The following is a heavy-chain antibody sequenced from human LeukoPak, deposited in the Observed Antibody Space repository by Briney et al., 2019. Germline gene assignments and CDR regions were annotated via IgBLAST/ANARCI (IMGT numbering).Heavy chain of an antibody. D-gene: IGHD3-10*01. CDR2: IKSQSDGGTT. J-gene: IGHJ4*02. CDR1: GFTFSNAW. Sequence: GGSLRLSCAASGFTFSNAWMSWVRQAPGKGLEWVGHIKSQSDGGTTDYAAPVKGRFTISRDDSENKVYLQMNSLKTEDTAVYFCATHYYGSGSPWGQGTLVTVSS. CDR3: ATHYYGSGSP. V-gene: IGHV3-15*01.